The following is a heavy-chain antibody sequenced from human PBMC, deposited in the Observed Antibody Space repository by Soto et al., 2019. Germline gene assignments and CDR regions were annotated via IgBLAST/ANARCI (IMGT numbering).Heavy chain of an antibody. V-gene: IGHV3-30-3*01. CDR3: AREGVVVVPAAKPGPYYYGMDV. CDR1: GFPFSSYA. Sequence: QPGGSLRLSCAASGFPFSSYAMHWVRQAPGKGLEWVAVISYDGSNKYYADSVKGRFTISRDNSKNTLYLQMNSLRAEDTAVYYCAREGVVVVPAAKPGPYYYGMDVWGQGTTVTVSS. D-gene: IGHD2-2*02. CDR2: ISYDGSNK. J-gene: IGHJ6*02.